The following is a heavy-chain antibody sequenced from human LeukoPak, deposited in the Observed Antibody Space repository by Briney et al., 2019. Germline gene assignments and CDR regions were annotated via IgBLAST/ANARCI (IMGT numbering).Heavy chain of an antibody. CDR2: IVGSGDRT. Sequence: LPGGSLRLSCAASGFTFSRYAMTWVRQAPGKGLEWASAIVGSGDRTYYADSMKGRFTISRDNSKRMVYLQMNSLRAEDSAVYYCVKGLEVYGPYGLHVWGQGTTVIVSS. V-gene: IGHV3-23*01. J-gene: IGHJ6*02. CDR1: GFTFSRYA. CDR3: VKGLEVYGPYGLHV. D-gene: IGHD6-6*01.